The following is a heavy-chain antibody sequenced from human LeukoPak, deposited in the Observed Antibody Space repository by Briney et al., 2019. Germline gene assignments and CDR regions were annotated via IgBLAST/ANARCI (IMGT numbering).Heavy chain of an antibody. V-gene: IGHV3-23*01. D-gene: IGHD5-12*01. J-gene: IGHJ5*02. CDR1: GFTFSDYS. CDR2: IRGLASDT. CDR3: AKGGYTTCFDP. Sequence: GGSLRLSCAASGFTFSDYSMTWVRQAPGKGLEWVSTIRGLASDTYYADSVKGRFTISRDNSKNTLYLEMTSLRADATAIYYCAKGGYTTCFDPWGQGTLVTVSS.